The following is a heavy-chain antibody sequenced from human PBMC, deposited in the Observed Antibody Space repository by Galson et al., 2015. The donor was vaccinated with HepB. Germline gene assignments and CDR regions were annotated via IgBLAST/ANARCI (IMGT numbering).Heavy chain of an antibody. J-gene: IGHJ4*02. CDR3: ARGVRTSWYFDY. D-gene: IGHD2-2*01. CDR1: GFTFSDYY. V-gene: IGHV3-11*01. Sequence: SLRLSCAASGFTFSDYYMSWIRQAPGKGLQWVSYISSSGNTIHYADSVKGRFTISRDNAKNSLYLQMNSLRAEDTAVYYCARGVRTSWYFDYWGQGTLVTVSS. CDR2: ISSSGNTI.